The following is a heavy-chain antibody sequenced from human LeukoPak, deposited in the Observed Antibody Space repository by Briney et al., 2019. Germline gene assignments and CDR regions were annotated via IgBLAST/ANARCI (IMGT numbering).Heavy chain of an antibody. CDR1: CYTFTSYG. J-gene: IGHJ6*02. CDR2: ISAYNGNT. CDR3: ARGPRLHLMTTVPKSYYYYGMDV. Sequence: GASVKVSCQASCYTFTSYGISWGRQAPGQGREGMGWISAYNGNTNYAQKLQGRVTMTTDTSTSTAYMELRSLRSDDTAVYYCARGPRLHLMTTVPKSYYYYGMDVWGQGTTVTVSS. D-gene: IGHD4-17*01. V-gene: IGHV1-18*01.